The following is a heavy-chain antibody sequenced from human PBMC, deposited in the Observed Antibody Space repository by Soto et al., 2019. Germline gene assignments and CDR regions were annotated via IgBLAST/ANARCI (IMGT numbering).Heavy chain of an antibody. CDR1: GFTFSSYG. CDR3: ARGGSSWYYYYYGMDV. J-gene: IGHJ6*02. CDR2: IWYDGSNK. D-gene: IGHD6-13*01. Sequence: PGGSLRLSCAASGFTFSSYGMHWVRQAPGKGLEWVAVIWYDGSNKYYADSVKGRFTISRDNSKNTLYLQMNSLRAEDTAVYYCARGGSSWYYYYYGMDVWGQGTTVTVSS. V-gene: IGHV3-33*01.